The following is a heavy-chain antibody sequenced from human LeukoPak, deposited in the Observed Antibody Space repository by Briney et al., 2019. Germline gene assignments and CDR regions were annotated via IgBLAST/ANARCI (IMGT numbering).Heavy chain of an antibody. J-gene: IGHJ4*02. V-gene: IGHV3-74*01. CDR1: GFTFTSYW. Sequence: GGSLRLSCAASGFTFTSYWMHWVRQAPGEGLVWVSRINNDGSSRTYADFVEGRFTISRDNAKNTVYLQMNSLRAEDTAVYYCARHPFDYWGQGTLVTVSS. CDR2: INNDGSSR. CDR3: ARHPFDY.